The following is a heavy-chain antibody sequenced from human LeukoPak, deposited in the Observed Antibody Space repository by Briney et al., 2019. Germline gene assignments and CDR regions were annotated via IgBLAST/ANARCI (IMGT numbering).Heavy chain of an antibody. CDR3: ATNLAGTRSYYYGMDV. D-gene: IGHD6-19*01. V-gene: IGHV1-24*01. J-gene: IGHJ6*02. Sequence: ASVKVSCKVSGYTLTELSMHWVRQAPGKGLEWMGGFDPEDGETIYAQKFQGRVTMTEDTSTDTAYMELSNLRSEDTAVYYCATNLAGTRSYYYGMDVWGQGTTVTVSS. CDR1: GYTLTELS. CDR2: FDPEDGET.